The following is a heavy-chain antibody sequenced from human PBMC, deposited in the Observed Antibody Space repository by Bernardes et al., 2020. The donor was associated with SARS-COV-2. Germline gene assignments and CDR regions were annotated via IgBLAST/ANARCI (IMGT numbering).Heavy chain of an antibody. V-gene: IGHV3-23*01. CDR2: ISGSGVST. CDR1: GLTFGNNA. CDR3: AKHYGSGWYGRCAY. J-gene: IGHJ4*02. Sequence: GGSLRLSCAASGLTFGNNAMSWVRQAPGKGLVWVSAISGSGVSTYYADSVKGRFTISRDNSKNTLFLQMNSLRAEDTAIYYCAKHYGSGWYGRCAYWGQGTLVTVS. D-gene: IGHD6-19*01.